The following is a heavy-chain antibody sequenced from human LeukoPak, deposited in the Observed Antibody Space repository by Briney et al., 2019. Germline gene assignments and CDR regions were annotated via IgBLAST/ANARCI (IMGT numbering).Heavy chain of an antibody. D-gene: IGHD2/OR15-2a*01. Sequence: GGSLRLSCAAFGFTFSDYYMSWIRQAPGKGLEWVSYISSSGSTIYYADSVKGRFTISRDNAKNSLYLQMNSLRAEDTAVYYCAARLSPGIFDYWGQGTLVTVSS. CDR1: GFTFSDYY. CDR3: AARLSPGIFDY. V-gene: IGHV3-11*01. CDR2: ISSSGSTI. J-gene: IGHJ4*02.